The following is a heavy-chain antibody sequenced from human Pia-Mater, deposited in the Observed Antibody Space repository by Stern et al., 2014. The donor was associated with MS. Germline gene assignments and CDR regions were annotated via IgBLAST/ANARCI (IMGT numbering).Heavy chain of an antibody. Sequence: QVQLVQSGAEVKKPGASVKVSCKASGYTFTSHYMHWVRQAPGQGLEWVGIINPSGDSASYAQKFQGRVTMPRDTSTSTLYMELSSLRSEDTAVYYCASGTGSKRPAGNYWGQGTLVTVSS. CDR3: ASGTGSKRPAGNY. J-gene: IGHJ4*02. CDR2: INPSGDSA. V-gene: IGHV1-46*01. D-gene: IGHD3/OR15-3a*01. CDR1: GYTFTSHY.